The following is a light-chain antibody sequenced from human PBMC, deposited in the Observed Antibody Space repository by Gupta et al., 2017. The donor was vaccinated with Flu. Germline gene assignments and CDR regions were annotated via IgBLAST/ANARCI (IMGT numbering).Light chain of an antibody. CDR3: QQYYSTWT. CDR2: WAS. V-gene: IGKV4-1*01. Sequence: DIVMTQSPDSLAVSPGERATINCKSSQSVLYSSNNKNYFAWYQQKPGQPPQLLIYWASTRKSGVPDRFSGSGSGTDFTLTISSLQAEDVAVYYCQQYYSTWTFGQGTKVEIK. J-gene: IGKJ1*01. CDR1: QSVLYSSNNKNY.